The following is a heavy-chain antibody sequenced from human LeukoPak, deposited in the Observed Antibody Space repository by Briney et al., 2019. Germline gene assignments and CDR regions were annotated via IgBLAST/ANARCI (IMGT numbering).Heavy chain of an antibody. CDR1: GFTFSSYA. CDR3: AKDQRGYQVGAIDY. D-gene: IGHD1-26*01. J-gene: IGHJ4*02. Sequence: GGSLRLSCAASGFTFSSYAMSWVRQAPGKGLEWVSAISGSGGSTYYADSVKGRFTISRDNSKNTLYLQMNSLRAEDTAVYYCAKDQRGYQVGAIDYWGQGTLVTVPS. CDR2: ISGSGGST. V-gene: IGHV3-23*01.